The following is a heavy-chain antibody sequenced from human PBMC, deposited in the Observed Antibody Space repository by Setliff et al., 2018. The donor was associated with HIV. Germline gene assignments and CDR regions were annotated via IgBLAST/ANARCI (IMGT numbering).Heavy chain of an antibody. Sequence: ASVKVSCKASGYTFTDYAMHWVRQAPGQGLEWVGRINVYNGHTTYAQKFQGRVTMTTDTSTSTAYMELRSLRSDDTAVYYCARDPLRRGDGMDVWGQGTTVTVSS. D-gene: IGHD1-26*01. CDR1: GYTFTDYA. J-gene: IGHJ6*02. V-gene: IGHV1-18*01. CDR2: INVYNGHT. CDR3: ARDPLRRGDGMDV.